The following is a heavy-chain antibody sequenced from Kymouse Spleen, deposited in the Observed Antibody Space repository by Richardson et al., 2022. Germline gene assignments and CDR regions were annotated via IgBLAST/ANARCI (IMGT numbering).Heavy chain of an antibody. CDR3: AREGVVGATVYYYYYGMDV. D-gene: IGHD1-26*01. CDR2: TYYRSKWYN. CDR1: GDSVSSNSAA. V-gene: IGHV6-1*01. J-gene: IGHJ6*02. Sequence: QVQLQQSGPGLVKPSQTLSLTCAISGDSVSSNSAAWNWIRQSPSRGLEWLGRTYYRSKWYNDYAVSVKSRITINPDTSKNQFSLQLNSVTPEDTAVYYCAREGVVGATVYYYYYGMDVWGQGTTVTVSS.